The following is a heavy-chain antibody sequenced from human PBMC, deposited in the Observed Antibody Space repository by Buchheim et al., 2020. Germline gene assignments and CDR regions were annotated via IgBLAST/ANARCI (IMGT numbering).Heavy chain of an antibody. CDR3: ARGVGDSSGYYFDY. J-gene: IGHJ4*02. V-gene: IGHV3-33*01. CDR2: IWYDGSNK. Sequence: QVQLVESGGGVVQPGRSLRLSCAASGFIFSSYGMHWVRQAPGKGLEWVAIIWYDGSNKYYADSVKGRLRISRANSKNTVYLQMNSLRAEDTAVYYCARGVGDSSGYYFDYWGQGTL. CDR1: GFIFSSYG. D-gene: IGHD3-22*01.